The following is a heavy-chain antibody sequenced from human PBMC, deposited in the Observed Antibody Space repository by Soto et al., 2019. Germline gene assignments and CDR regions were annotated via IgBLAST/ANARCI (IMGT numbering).Heavy chain of an antibody. CDR3: ARWGLSSSWYYFDY. Sequence: SETLSLTCTVSGGSISSYYWSWIRQHPGKGLEWIGYIYYSGSTYYNPSLKSRVTISVDTSKNQFSLKLSSVTAADTAVYYCARWGLSSSWYYFDYWGQGTLVTVSS. D-gene: IGHD6-13*01. V-gene: IGHV4-59*06. CDR1: GGSISSYY. CDR2: IYYSGST. J-gene: IGHJ4*02.